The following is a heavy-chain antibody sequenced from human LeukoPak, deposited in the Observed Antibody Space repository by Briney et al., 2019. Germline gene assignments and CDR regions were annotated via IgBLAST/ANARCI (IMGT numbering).Heavy chain of an antibody. J-gene: IGHJ4*01. V-gene: IGHV3-23*01. Sequence: GGSLRLSCTDSGFTFSSYALAWVRQAPGKGLEWVAAVTSRGAGTHYADSVKGRFTISRDNSKNTIYLQMNSLRAEDTAIYYCGSDPNGDYVGALGYWGRGTLVTVSS. CDR3: GSDPNGDYVGALGY. CDR2: VTSRGAGT. D-gene: IGHD4-17*01. CDR1: GFTFSSYA.